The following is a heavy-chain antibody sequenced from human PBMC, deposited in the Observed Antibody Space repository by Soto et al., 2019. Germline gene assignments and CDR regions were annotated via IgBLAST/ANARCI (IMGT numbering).Heavy chain of an antibody. V-gene: IGHV4-31*03. CDR2: IYYSGST. Sequence: QVQLQESGPGLVKPSQTLSLTCTVSGGSISSGGYYWSWIRQHPGKGLEWIGYIYYSGSTYYNPSLKIRVPISVDTSKNQFALKLSSVTAADTAVYYCARVSYDILTGRSVWGAFDIWGQGTMVTVSS. D-gene: IGHD3-9*01. J-gene: IGHJ3*02. CDR1: GGSISSGGYY. CDR3: ARVSYDILTGRSVWGAFDI.